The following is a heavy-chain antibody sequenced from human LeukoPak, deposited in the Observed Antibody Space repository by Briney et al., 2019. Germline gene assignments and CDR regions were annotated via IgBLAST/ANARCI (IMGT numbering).Heavy chain of an antibody. V-gene: IGHV4-59*01. D-gene: IGHD4/OR15-4a*01. CDR2: IYYSGDT. CDR3: VRGPYGASISKWFDP. J-gene: IGHJ5*02. Sequence: SETLSLTCTVSRGSISGYSWSWIRQSPGGGLEWIGYIYYSGDTAYNPSLRSRVTMSVGTSKNQFSLQLRSMTTADTAVYYCVRGPYGASISKWFDPWGQGTQVIVSP. CDR1: RGSISGYS.